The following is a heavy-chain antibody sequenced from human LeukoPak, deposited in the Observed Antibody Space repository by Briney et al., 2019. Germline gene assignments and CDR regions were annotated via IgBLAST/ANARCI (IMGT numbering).Heavy chain of an antibody. Sequence: GASVKVSCKASGYTFTTYYMHWVRQAPGQGLEWMGWMNPNSGNTGYAQKFQGRVTMTRNTSISTAYMELSSLRSEDTAVYYCARGHTAMVPFDPWGQGTLVTVSS. J-gene: IGHJ5*02. CDR1: GYTFTTYY. D-gene: IGHD5-18*01. CDR3: ARGHTAMVPFDP. V-gene: IGHV1-8*02. CDR2: MNPNSGNT.